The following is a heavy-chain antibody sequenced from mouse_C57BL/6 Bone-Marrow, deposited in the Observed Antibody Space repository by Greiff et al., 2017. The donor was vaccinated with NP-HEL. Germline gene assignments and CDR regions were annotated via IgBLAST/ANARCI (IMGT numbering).Heavy chain of an antibody. Sequence: EVKLVESGGDLVKPGGSLKLSCAASGFTFSSYGMSWVRQTPDKRLEWVATISSGGSYTYYPDSVKGRFTISRDNAKNTLYLQMSSLKSEDTAMYDCARRGGSSLIAYWGQGTLVTVSA. CDR3: ARRGGSSLIAY. J-gene: IGHJ3*01. D-gene: IGHD1-1*01. V-gene: IGHV5-6*02. CDR2: ISSGGSYT. CDR1: GFTFSSYG.